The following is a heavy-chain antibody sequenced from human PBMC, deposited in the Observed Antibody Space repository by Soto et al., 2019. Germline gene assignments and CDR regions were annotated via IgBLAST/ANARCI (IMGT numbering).Heavy chain of an antibody. Sequence: ESGGGVVQPGRSLRLSCAASGFTFSSYAMHWVRQAPGKGLEWVAVISYDGSNKYYADSVKGRFTISRDNSKNTLYLQMNSLRAEDTAVYYCARPPYDSSWYYFDYWGQGTLVTVSS. CDR1: GFTFSSYA. CDR3: ARPPYDSSWYYFDY. V-gene: IGHV3-30-3*01. CDR2: ISYDGSNK. D-gene: IGHD3-22*01. J-gene: IGHJ4*02.